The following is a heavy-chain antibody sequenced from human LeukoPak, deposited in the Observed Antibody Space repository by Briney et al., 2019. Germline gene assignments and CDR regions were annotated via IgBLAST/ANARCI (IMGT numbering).Heavy chain of an antibody. Sequence: SETLSLTCTVSGGSISSFYWSWIRQPPGKGLEWIGYIYYIGNTKYNPSLKSRVAISVDTSKNQFSLKLNSVTAADTAVYYCARDLAYDSSGRGIYYFDYWGQGTLVTVSS. CDR2: IYYIGNT. CDR3: ARDLAYDSSGRGIYYFDY. V-gene: IGHV4-59*01. CDR1: GGSISSFY. J-gene: IGHJ4*02. D-gene: IGHD3-22*01.